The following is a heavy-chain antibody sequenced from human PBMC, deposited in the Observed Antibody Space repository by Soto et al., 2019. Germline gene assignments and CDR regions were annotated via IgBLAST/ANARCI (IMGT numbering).Heavy chain of an antibody. D-gene: IGHD3-10*01. CDR2: FDPEDGET. Sequence: ASVKVSCKVSGYTLTKLSTHWVRQAPGKGLEWMGGFDPEDGETIYAQKFQGRVTMTEDTSTDTAYMELSSLRSEDTAVYYCATDFRDGMDVWGQGTTVTVSS. V-gene: IGHV1-24*01. CDR1: GYTLTKLS. CDR3: ATDFRDGMDV. J-gene: IGHJ6*02.